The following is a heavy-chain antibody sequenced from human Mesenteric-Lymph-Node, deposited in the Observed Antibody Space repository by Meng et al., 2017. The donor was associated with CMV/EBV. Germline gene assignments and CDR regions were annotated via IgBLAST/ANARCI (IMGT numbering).Heavy chain of an antibody. V-gene: IGHV1-18*01. CDR1: GYVFNEYG. Sequence: ASVQVSCKASGYVFNEYGISWVRQAPGQGLEWMGWISPYNGDTNYAQKVQGRVTMTTDTSTNTAYMELRSLRSDDTAVYFCARDDAHAFDIWGQGTMVTVSS. CDR2: ISPYNGDT. CDR3: ARDDAHAFDI. J-gene: IGHJ3*02.